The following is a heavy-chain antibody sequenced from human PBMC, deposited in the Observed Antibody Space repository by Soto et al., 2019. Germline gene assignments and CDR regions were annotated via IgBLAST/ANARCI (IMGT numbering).Heavy chain of an antibody. CDR2: ISGSGSYI. V-gene: IGHV3-23*01. CDR3: ARVCEGREGYINYSYIGMDV. D-gene: IGHD3-10*01. CDR1: GFTFNNFA. Sequence: GGSLRLSCAASGFTFNNFAMSWVRQAPGKGLEWVSAISGSGSYIYYADSMKGRFTISRDNSKSSLSLQMNSLRAEDTAVYYCARVCEGREGYINYSYIGMDVRVQGTPVSVS. J-gene: IGHJ6*02.